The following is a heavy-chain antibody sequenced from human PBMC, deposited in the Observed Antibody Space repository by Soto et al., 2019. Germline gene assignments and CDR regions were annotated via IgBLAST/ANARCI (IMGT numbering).Heavy chain of an antibody. V-gene: IGHV1-2*02. CDR2: INPNTGAT. Sequence: ASVKVSCKASGYNFNGYYMHWVRQAPGQGLEWMGWINPNTGATHYAQKFQGRVTMTRDRSISTAYMELSRLTFDDTAVYYCARGDYQLLHNQGNHWGQGAMVTVSS. D-gene: IGHD2-2*01. CDR1: GYNFNGYY. J-gene: IGHJ1*01. CDR3: ARGDYQLLHNQGNH.